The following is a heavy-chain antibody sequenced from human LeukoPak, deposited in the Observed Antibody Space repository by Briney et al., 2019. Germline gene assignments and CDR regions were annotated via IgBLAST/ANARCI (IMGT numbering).Heavy chain of an antibody. D-gene: IGHD4-17*01. CDR2: INPNCGAT. J-gene: IGHJ6*02. CDR1: GYTFTGYY. CDR3: ARVNVADGYRDYGYSYGMDV. Sequence: ASVKVSCKASGYTFTGYYIHWVRQAPGQGLEWMGCINPNCGATTSAQKFHGRGTMTRDTSISTAYMELSRLRSADTAVYYCARVNVADGYRDYGYSYGMDVWGQGTTVTVSS. V-gene: IGHV1-2*02.